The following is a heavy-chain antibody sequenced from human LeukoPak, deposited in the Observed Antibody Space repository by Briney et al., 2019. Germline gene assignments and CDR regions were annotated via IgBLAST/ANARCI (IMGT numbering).Heavy chain of an antibody. D-gene: IGHD3-9*01. V-gene: IGHV1-46*01. Sequence: VASVKVSCKASGYTFTSYYMHWVRQAPGQGLEWMGIINPSGGSTSYAQKFQGRVTMTRDTSTSTVYMELSSLRSEDTAVYYCARGKLRYFDWSHTLAEYFQHWGQGTLVTVSS. CDR3: ARGKLRYFDWSHTLAEYFQH. CDR2: INPSGGST. CDR1: GYTFTSYY. J-gene: IGHJ1*01.